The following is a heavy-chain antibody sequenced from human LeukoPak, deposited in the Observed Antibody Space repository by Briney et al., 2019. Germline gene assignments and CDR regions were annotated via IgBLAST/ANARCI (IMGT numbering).Heavy chain of an antibody. CDR3: ARGMSSSWYFGKYYFDY. V-gene: IGHV4-4*07. CDR1: GDSISRYY. D-gene: IGHD6-13*01. CDR2: IYNGGII. J-gene: IGHJ4*02. Sequence: SETLSLTCTVSGDSISRYYWSWIRQPAGKGLEWIGRIYNGGIITYNPSLKSRVTMSIDTSNNQFSLKLSSVTAADTAVYYCARGMSSSWYFGKYYFDYWGQGTLVTVSS.